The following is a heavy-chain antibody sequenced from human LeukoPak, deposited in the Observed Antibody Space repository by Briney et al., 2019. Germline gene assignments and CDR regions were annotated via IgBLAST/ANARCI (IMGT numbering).Heavy chain of an antibody. D-gene: IGHD5-12*01. V-gene: IGHV4-4*02. CDR1: GGSISGSNW. CDR3: ARRHLEGYNAYGLFDY. Sequence: SGTLSLTCAVSGGSISGSNWWSWVRQSPGKGLEWVGEIYHSGSTNYNPSLKSRITISVDKSKNLFSLKLSSVTAADAGVYHCARRHLEGYNAYGLFDYWGQGTLVTVSS. CDR2: IYHSGST. J-gene: IGHJ4*02.